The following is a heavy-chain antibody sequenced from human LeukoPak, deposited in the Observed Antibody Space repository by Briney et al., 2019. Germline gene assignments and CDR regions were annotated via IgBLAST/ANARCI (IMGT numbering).Heavy chain of an antibody. CDR3: ARDSSEYYDILTGYYKGNWFDP. CDR1: GGSISSYY. V-gene: IGHV4-4*07. J-gene: IGHJ5*02. CDR2: IYTSGST. Sequence: SETLSLTCTVSGGSISSYYWSWIRQPAGKGLEWIGRIYTSGSTNYNPSLKSRVTMSVDTSKNQFSLKLSSVTAADTAVYYCARDSSEYYDILTGYYKGNWFDPWGQGTLVTVSS. D-gene: IGHD3-9*01.